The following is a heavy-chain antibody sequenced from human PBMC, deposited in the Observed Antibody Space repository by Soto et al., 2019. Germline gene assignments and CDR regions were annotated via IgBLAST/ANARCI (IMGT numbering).Heavy chain of an antibody. CDR2: IWYDGSNK. D-gene: IGHD2-15*01. CDR1: GFTFSSYG. J-gene: IGHJ4*02. CDR3: ARGYCSGGSCYHYYFYY. Sequence: GGSLRLSCAASGFTFSSYGMHWVRQAPGKGLEWVAVIWYDGSNKYYADSVKGRFTISRDNSKNTLYLQMNSLRAEDTAVYYCARGYCSGGSCYHYYFYYWGQGTLVTVSS. V-gene: IGHV3-33*01.